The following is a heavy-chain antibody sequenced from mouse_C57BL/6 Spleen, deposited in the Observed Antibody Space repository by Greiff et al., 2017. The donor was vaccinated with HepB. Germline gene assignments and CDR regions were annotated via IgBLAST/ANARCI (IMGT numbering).Heavy chain of an antibody. Sequence: EVKLVESGGGLVKPGGSLKLSCAASGFTFSSYAMSWVRQTPEKRLEWVATISDGGSYTYYPDNVKGRFTISRDNAKNNLYLQMSHLKSEDTAMYYGASDYYGSSPFAYWGQGTLVTVSA. J-gene: IGHJ3*01. CDR3: ASDYYGSSPFAY. D-gene: IGHD1-1*01. CDR1: GFTFSSYA. CDR2: ISDGGSYT. V-gene: IGHV5-4*03.